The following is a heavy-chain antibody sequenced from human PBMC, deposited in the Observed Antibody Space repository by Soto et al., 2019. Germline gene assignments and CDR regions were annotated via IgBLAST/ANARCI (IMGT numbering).Heavy chain of an antibody. CDR3: DRTRIHNAFDI. J-gene: IGHJ3*02. D-gene: IGHD2-21*01. V-gene: IGHV4-30-2*01. CDR2: IYHSGST. Sequence: SETLSLTCAVSGGSISSGGYSWSWIRQPPGKGLEWIGYIYHSGSTYYNPSLKSRVTISVDRSKSQFSLKLSSVTAADTAVYYCDRTRIHNAFDIWGQGTMVTVSS. CDR1: GGSISSGGYS.